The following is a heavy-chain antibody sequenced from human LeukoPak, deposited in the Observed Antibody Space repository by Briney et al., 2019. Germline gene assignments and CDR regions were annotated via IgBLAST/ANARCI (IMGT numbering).Heavy chain of an antibody. CDR1: GYSISSGYY. CDR3: ARDSYSSPYYYYYYMDV. V-gene: IGHV4-38-2*02. D-gene: IGHD6-13*01. J-gene: IGHJ6*03. CDR2: IYYSGST. Sequence: PSETLSLTCTVSGYSISSGYYWGWIRQPPGKGLEWIGSIYYSGSTYYNPSLKSRVTISVDTSRTHFSLKVTSVTAADTAVYYCARDSYSSPYYYYYYMDVWGKGTTVTVSS.